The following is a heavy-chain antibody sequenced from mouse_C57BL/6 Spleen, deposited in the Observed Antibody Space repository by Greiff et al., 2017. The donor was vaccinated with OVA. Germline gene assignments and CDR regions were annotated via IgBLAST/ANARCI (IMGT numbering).Heavy chain of an antibody. CDR2: ISNGGGST. CDR1: GFTFSDYY. D-gene: IGHD2-5*01. V-gene: IGHV5-12*01. Sequence: EVKLQESGGGLVQPGGSLKLSCAASGFTFSDYYMYWVRQTPEKRLEWVAYISNGGGSTYYPDTVKGRFTISRDNAKNTLYLQMSRLKSEDTAMYYCARHDYYSNYAWFAYWGQGTLVTVSA. J-gene: IGHJ3*01. CDR3: ARHDYYSNYAWFAY.